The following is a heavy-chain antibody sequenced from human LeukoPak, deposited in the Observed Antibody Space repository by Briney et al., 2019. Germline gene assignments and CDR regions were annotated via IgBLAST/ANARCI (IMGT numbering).Heavy chain of an antibody. J-gene: IGHJ4*02. Sequence: SETLSLTCTVSGDSISSDYWNWIRQPAGNGLEWIGRIYSSGSTNYNPSLGSRITMSVDTSKNQFSLKLSSVTAADTAVYYCARSLMDEAAAWGQGTLVTVSS. CDR1: GDSISSDY. CDR2: IYSSGST. D-gene: IGHD6-13*01. V-gene: IGHV4-4*07. CDR3: ARSLMDEAAA.